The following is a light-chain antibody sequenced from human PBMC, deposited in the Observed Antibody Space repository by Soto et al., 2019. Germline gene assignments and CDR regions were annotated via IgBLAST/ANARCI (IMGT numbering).Light chain of an antibody. CDR3: QQYGGSPRALS. J-gene: IGKJ4*01. CDR2: ATS. CDR1: QTVGTDF. V-gene: IGKV3-20*01. Sequence: EIVLTQSPDTLSLSPGERATLSCRASQTVGTDFLVWYQQKIGQPPRLLIYATSRMATGIPDRFSGSGSGTDFTLTISRLEPEDFAVYYCQQYGGSPRALSFGGGTRVESK.